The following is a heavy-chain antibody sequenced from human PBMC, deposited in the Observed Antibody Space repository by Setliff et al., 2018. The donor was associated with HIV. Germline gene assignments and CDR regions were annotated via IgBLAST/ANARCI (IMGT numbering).Heavy chain of an antibody. D-gene: IGHD6-13*01. CDR3: ARESPSSSWFYFDF. Sequence: KPSETLSLTCAVYGGSFSAYYWSWIRQTPGKGLEWIGEINHRGSTNYNPSLKSRVTVSVDTSKNQFSLKLGSVTAADTAVYYCARESPSSSWFYFDFWGQGALVTVSS. J-gene: IGHJ4*02. V-gene: IGHV4-34*01. CDR1: GGSFSAYY. CDR2: INHRGST.